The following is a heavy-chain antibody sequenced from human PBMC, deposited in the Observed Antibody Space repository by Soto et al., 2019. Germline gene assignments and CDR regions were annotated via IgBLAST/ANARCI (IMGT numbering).Heavy chain of an antibody. D-gene: IGHD5-18*01. J-gene: IGHJ4*02. CDR2: IYYSGST. CDR1: GGSISSYY. V-gene: IGHV4-59*01. Sequence: SETLSLTCTVSGGSISSYYWSWIRQPPGKRLEWIGYIYYSGSTNYNPSLKSRVTISVDTSKNQFSLKLSSVTAADTAVYYCASTLGGYSYGYLSYWGQGTLVTVSS. CDR3: ASTLGGYSYGYLSY.